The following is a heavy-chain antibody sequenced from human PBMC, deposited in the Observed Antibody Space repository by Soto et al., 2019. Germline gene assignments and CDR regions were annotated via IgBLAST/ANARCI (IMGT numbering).Heavy chain of an antibody. Sequence: GGSLRLSCAASGFTFSSYAMSWVRQAPGKGLEWVSAISGSGGSTYYADSVKGRFTISRDNSKNTLYLQMNSLRAEDTAVYYCAKVLVGARARYYGMDVWGQGTTVTVSS. CDR1: GFTFSSYA. V-gene: IGHV3-23*01. D-gene: IGHD1-26*01. CDR2: ISGSGGST. CDR3: AKVLVGARARYYGMDV. J-gene: IGHJ6*02.